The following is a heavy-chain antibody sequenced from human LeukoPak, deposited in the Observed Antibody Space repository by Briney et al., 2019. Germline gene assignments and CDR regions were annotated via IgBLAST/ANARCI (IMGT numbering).Heavy chain of an antibody. J-gene: IGHJ4*02. D-gene: IGHD6-19*01. CDR1: GFTFDDYA. CDR3: AKSAGNYFDY. CDR2: ISWSSGSI. V-gene: IGHV3-9*01. Sequence: GGSLRLSCAASGFTFDDYAMHWVRQAPGKGLEWVSGISWSSGSIGYADSVKGRFTISRDNAKNSLYLQMNSLRAEDTALYYCAKSAGNYFDYWGQGTLVTVSS.